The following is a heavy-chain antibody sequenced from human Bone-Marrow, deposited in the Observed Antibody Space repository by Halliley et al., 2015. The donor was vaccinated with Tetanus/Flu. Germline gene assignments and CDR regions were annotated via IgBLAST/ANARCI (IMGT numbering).Heavy chain of an antibody. CDR3: ARGRDTALY. Sequence: GLEWVANIKQDGSEKSYVDSVKGRFTISRDNAKNSLYLQMNSLRAEDTAVYYCARGRDTALYWGQGTLVTVSS. J-gene: IGHJ4*02. CDR2: IKQDGSEK. V-gene: IGHV3-7*04. D-gene: IGHD5-18*01.